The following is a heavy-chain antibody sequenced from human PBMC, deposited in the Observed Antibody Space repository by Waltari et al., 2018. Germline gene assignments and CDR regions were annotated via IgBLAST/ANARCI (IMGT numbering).Heavy chain of an antibody. J-gene: IGHJ4*02. CDR1: GGPVTDTSYF. CDR3: ARQGLYCRSSNCVGLDFSH. Sequence: QESGPGLLKPSETLSLTCAVSGGPVTDTSYFWGWIRQAPGKGLEWLGNSYYDGNTNYNPPLKSRVSISVDTSQKQFSLKLTSVTATDTAVYYCARQGLYCRSSNCVGLDFSHWGQGTLVAVS. V-gene: IGHV4-39*01. CDR2: SYYDGNT. D-gene: IGHD2-2*01.